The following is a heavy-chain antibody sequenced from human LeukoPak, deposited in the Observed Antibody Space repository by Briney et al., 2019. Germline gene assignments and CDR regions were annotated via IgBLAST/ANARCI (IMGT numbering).Heavy chain of an antibody. V-gene: IGHV4-59*13. CDR3: ARELDDAFDI. CDR2: IYYSAST. J-gene: IGHJ3*02. D-gene: IGHD1-1*01. Sequence: SETLSLTCTVSGGSISSYFWSWIRRPPAKGVEWIGYIYYSASTNFNPSLKSRVTISVDTSKNQFSLKLSSVTAADTAVYYCARELDDAFDIWGQGTMVTVSS. CDR1: GGSISSYF.